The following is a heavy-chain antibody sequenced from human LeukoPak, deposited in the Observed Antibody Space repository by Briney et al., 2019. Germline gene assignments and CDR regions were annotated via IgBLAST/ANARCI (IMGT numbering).Heavy chain of an antibody. J-gene: IGHJ3*02. D-gene: IGHD1-1*01. CDR2: KHRGGST. V-gene: IGHV4-38-2*01. Sequence: PSETLSLTCAVSGYSISSGYYWGWIRQPPGKGLEWIGSKHRGGSTYYNPSLESRVTISIDTSKNQFSLRLSSVTAADTTDTAVYYCARSWNFGRAVEAFDIWGQGIMVTVSS. CDR3: ARSWNFGRAVEAFDI. CDR1: GYSISSGYY.